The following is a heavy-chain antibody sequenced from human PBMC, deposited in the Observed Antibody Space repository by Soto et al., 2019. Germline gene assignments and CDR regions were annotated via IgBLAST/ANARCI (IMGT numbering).Heavy chain of an antibody. CDR3: AKDTVAIRSFYFDS. CDR1: GFTFGNYA. J-gene: IGHJ4*02. V-gene: IGHV3-23*01. CDR2: ISGSGDRT. D-gene: IGHD2-21*01. Sequence: PGGSLRLSCEASGFTFGNYAMTLVRPAPGKGLEWVSTISGSGDRTYYADSVTGRFTISRDNSKNTPYLQMHSLGVEDTAVYFCAKDTVAIRSFYFDSWAQGTLVTVSS.